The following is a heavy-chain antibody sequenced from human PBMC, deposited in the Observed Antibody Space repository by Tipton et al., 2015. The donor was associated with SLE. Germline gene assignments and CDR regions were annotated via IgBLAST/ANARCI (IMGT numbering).Heavy chain of an antibody. CDR3: AKVSQVTIFGVVSNYFDY. Sequence: SLRLSCAASGFTFSSYWMSWVRQAPGKGLVWVSRINSDGSSTSYADSVKGRFTISRDNAKNTLYLQMNSLRAEDTAVYYCAKVSQVTIFGVVSNYFDYWGQGTLVTVSS. D-gene: IGHD3-3*01. J-gene: IGHJ4*02. CDR2: INSDGSST. V-gene: IGHV3-74*01. CDR1: GFTFSSYW.